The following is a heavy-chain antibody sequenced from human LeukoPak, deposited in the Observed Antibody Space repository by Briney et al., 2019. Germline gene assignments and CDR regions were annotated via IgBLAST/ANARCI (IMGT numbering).Heavy chain of an antibody. Sequence: SETLSLTCTVSGGSISGYYWSWIRQPPGKGLEWIGYIYYSGSTDYSPSLKSRVTISVDKSKNQFSLKLSSVTAADTAVYYCAYGSGSRGGYWGQGTLVTVSS. CDR1: GGSISGYY. D-gene: IGHD3-10*01. CDR3: AYGSGSRGGY. CDR2: IYYSGST. J-gene: IGHJ4*02. V-gene: IGHV4-59*12.